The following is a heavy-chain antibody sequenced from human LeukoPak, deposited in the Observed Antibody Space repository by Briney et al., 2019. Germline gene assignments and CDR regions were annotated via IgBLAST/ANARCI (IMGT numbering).Heavy chain of an antibody. CDR1: GGSISLYY. CDR2: FYDTRSP. CDR3: ARGRGSLTY. Sequence: PSETLSLTCTVSGGSISLYYWSWIRQPPGKGLEWIGYFYDTRSPKYNPSLERRVTISVDMSRNQFSLIPTSVTAADTAVYYCARGRGSLTYWGQGTLATVSS. V-gene: IGHV4-59*01. J-gene: IGHJ4*02. D-gene: IGHD3-10*01.